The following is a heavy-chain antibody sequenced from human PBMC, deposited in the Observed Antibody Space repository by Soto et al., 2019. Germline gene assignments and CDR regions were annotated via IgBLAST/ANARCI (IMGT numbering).Heavy chain of an antibody. J-gene: IGHJ4*02. CDR1: GFSFETYA. CDR3: AKDGYLDTYYFDY. CDR2: ISFDGKNT. V-gene: IGHV3-30*04. Sequence: PGGSLRLSCEASGFSFETYAFHWVRQAPGKGLEWVAVISFDGKNTYYADSVKGRFTFSRDNSKNTLYLQLNRLRPEDTAVYFCAKDGYLDTYYFDYWGQGTLVTVSS. D-gene: IGHD3-9*01.